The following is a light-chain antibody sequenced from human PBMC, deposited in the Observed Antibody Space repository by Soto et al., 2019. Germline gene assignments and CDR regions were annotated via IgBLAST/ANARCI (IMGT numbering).Light chain of an antibody. J-gene: IGKJ1*01. CDR2: VAS. V-gene: IGKV3-15*01. CDR3: QHAEA. CDR1: QSVSSN. Sequence: EIVMTQSPATLSVSTGERATLSCRASQSVSSNLAWYQQKPGQAPRLLIYVASTRATGIPARFSGSGSGTEFTLTISSLQSEDFAVYYCQHAEAFGQGTKVEIK.